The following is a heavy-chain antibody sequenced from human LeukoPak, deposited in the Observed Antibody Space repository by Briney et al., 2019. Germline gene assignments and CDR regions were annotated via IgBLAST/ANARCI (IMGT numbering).Heavy chain of an antibody. D-gene: IGHD4-17*01. V-gene: IGHV4-34*01. Sequence: MPSETLSLTCAVSGVSFNDYYWSWARQTPGKGLEWIGEINHSGYTNDSPSLKSRVTLSIDTSRKQFSLNLRSVTVADTGIYYCTRMTTGHDYWGQGTLVTVSS. CDR3: TRMTTGHDY. CDR1: GVSFNDYY. CDR2: INHSGYT. J-gene: IGHJ4*02.